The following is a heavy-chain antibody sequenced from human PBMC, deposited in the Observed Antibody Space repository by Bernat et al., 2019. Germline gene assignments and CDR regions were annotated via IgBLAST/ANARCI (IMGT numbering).Heavy chain of an antibody. D-gene: IGHD6-13*01. Sequence: EVQLVESGGGLVKPGGSLRLSCAASGFTFSSYSMNWVRQAPGKGLEWVSFISSSSSYRYFADSVKDRFNIARENARNSLYLQMNSRSAEDTAVYYCARERDHGSSRPHYFDDWGQGTLVTVSS. CDR3: ARERDHGSSRPHYFDD. J-gene: IGHJ4*02. V-gene: IGHV3-21*01. CDR2: ISSSSSYR. CDR1: GFTFSSYS.